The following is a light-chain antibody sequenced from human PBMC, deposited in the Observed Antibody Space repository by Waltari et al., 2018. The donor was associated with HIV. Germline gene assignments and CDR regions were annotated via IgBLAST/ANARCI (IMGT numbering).Light chain of an antibody. CDR2: KDT. CDR3: QSADSNASLWV. Sequence: SYELTQPPSVSVSPGHTARLTCSGDAFPHQYAYWSQQRPGQAPVLVIYKDTERPSGIPERFSGSSSGTTATLTIIGVQAQDEADYHCQSADSNASLWVFGGGTKLTVL. CDR1: AFPHQY. V-gene: IGLV3-25*03. J-gene: IGLJ3*02.